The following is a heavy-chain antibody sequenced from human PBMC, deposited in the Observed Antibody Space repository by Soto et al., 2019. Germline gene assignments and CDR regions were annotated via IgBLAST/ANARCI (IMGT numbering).Heavy chain of an antibody. V-gene: IGHV4-59*01. Sequence: ASETLSLTCTVSGGSISSYYWSWIRQPPGKGLEWIGYIYYSGSTNYNPSLKSRVTISVDTSKNQFSLKLSSVTAADTAVYYCARSSTSANYFDYWGQGTLVTVS. CDR3: ARSSTSANYFDY. J-gene: IGHJ4*02. CDR1: GGSISSYY. D-gene: IGHD2-2*01. CDR2: IYYSGST.